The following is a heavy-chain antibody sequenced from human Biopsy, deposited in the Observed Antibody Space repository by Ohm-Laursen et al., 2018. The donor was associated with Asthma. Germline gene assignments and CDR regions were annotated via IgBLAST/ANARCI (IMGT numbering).Heavy chain of an antibody. CDR2: ISPVFGST. D-gene: IGHD5-12*01. CDR3: ARRNQWLSLSLDF. V-gene: IGHV1-69*06. Sequence: SVKVSCKASGGTFGNYAISWVRQAPGLGLEWMGGISPVFGSTNIAQKFQGRVTISADIFTKTAYLEVSSLRSDDTAVYYCARRNQWLSLSLDFWGQGTLVTVSS. J-gene: IGHJ4*02. CDR1: GGTFGNYA.